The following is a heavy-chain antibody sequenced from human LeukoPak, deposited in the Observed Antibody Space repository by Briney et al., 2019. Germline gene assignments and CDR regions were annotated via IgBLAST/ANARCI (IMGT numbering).Heavy chain of an antibody. CDR2: IYHSGST. CDR1: GSSISSGYY. D-gene: IGHD5-12*01. CDR3: ASYSGSRLGFDP. J-gene: IGHJ5*02. Sequence: SETLSLTCTVSGSSISSGYYWGWIRQPPGKGLEWIGSIYHSGSTYYNPSLKSRVTISVDTPKNQSSLKLSSVTAPDTAVFSCASYSGSRLGFDPLGQGTQVSVSS. V-gene: IGHV4-38-2*02.